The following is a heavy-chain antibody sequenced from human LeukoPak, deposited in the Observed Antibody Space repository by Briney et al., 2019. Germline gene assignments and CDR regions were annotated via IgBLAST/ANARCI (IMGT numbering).Heavy chain of an antibody. J-gene: IGHJ5*02. CDR3: ATDHSMANTAWWFDP. CDR1: GYTITNNY. Sequence: ASVKVSCKASGYTITNNYMHWVRQAPGQGLEWMGVINPSGTGTSYAQKFQGRITMSRDTYKSTVHMELSSLRSEDTAFYYCATDHSMANTAWWFDPWGQGTLVTVSS. V-gene: IGHV1-46*01. D-gene: IGHD5-24*01. CDR2: INPSGTGT.